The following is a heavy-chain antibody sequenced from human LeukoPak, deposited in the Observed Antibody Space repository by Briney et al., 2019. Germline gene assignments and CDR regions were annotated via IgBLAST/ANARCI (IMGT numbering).Heavy chain of an antibody. J-gene: IGHJ4*02. D-gene: IGHD1-26*01. Sequence: GGSLRLSCAASGFTFSSHWMSWVRQAPGKGLEWVSHITASGTAMFYADSVKGRFTISRDNAKNSPYLQMNSLRDEDTAVYYCASSGSYRFDYWGQGTLVTVSS. CDR2: ITASGTAM. CDR3: ASSGSYRFDY. CDR1: GFTFSSHW. V-gene: IGHV3-48*02.